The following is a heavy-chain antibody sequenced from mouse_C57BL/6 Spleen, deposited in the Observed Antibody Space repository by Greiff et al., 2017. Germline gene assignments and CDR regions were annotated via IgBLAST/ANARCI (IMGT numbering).Heavy chain of an antibody. D-gene: IGHD1-1*02. CDR3: GGWGGLGWFAY. Sequence: QVQLQQPGAELVRPGSSVKLSCTTSGYTFTSYWMQWVKQRPIQGLEWIGNIDPTDSDTHSNQKFKDKDTLTVATSSSTTYMQLSIRASEDSAVYYCGGWGGLGWFAYWGQGTLVTVSA. CDR2: IDPTDSDT. CDR1: GYTFTSYW. V-gene: IGHV1-52*01. J-gene: IGHJ3*01.